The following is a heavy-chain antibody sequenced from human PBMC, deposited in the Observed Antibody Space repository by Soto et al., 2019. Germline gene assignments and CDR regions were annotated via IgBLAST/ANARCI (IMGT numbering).Heavy chain of an antibody. CDR3: ARGPILDIVVVPAAIVPEGYWFDP. V-gene: IGHV4-34*01. CDR2: INHSGST. J-gene: IGHJ5*02. D-gene: IGHD2-2*03. CDR1: GGSFSGYY. Sequence: SSETLSLTCAVYGGSFSGYYWSWIRQPPGKGLEWIGEINHSGSTNYNPSLKSRVTISVDTSKHQFSLKLSSVTAADTAVYYCARGPILDIVVVPAAIVPEGYWFDPWGQGTLVTVSS.